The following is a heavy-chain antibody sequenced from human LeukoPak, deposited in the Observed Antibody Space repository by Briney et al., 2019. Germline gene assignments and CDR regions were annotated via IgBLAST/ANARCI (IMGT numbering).Heavy chain of an antibody. CDR3: TSRYDFWSGYTSPSAFDI. D-gene: IGHD3-3*01. CDR1: GFTFRDYT. V-gene: IGHV3-49*04. CDR2: IRGKAYGETT. J-gene: IGHJ3*02. Sequence: GGSLRLSCTGPGFTFRDYTMSWVRQAPGKGLEYVGFIRGKAYGETTEYAASVKGRFTLSRDDSKSIAYLQMNSLKTEDTALYYCTSRYDFWSGYTSPSAFDIWGQGTMVTVSS.